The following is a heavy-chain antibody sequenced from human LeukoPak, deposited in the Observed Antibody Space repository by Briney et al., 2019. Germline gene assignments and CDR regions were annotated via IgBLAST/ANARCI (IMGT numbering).Heavy chain of an antibody. CDR2: INPSGGST. CDR3: ARDLGGYYDPKYYFDY. CDR1: GYTFTSYY. V-gene: IGHV1-46*01. D-gene: IGHD3-22*01. J-gene: IGHJ4*02. Sequence: GASVKVSCKASGYTFTSYYMHWVRRAPGQGLEWMGIINPSGGSTSYAQKFQGRVTMTRDTSTSTVYMELSSLRSEDTAVYYCARDLGGYYDPKYYFDYWGQGTLVTVSS.